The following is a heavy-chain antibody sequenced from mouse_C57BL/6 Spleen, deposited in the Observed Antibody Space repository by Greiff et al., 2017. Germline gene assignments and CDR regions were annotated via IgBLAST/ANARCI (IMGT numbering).Heavy chain of an antibody. Sequence: VQLQQPGAELVRPGSSVKLSCKASGYTFTSYWMHWVKQRPIQGLEWIGNIDPSDSETHYNQKFKDKATLTVDKSSSTAYMQLSSLTSEDSAVYYCAREGVFYYGYDGGFAYWGQGTLVTVSA. J-gene: IGHJ3*01. CDR2: IDPSDSET. CDR3: AREGVFYYGYDGGFAY. CDR1: GYTFTSYW. D-gene: IGHD2-2*01. V-gene: IGHV1-52*01.